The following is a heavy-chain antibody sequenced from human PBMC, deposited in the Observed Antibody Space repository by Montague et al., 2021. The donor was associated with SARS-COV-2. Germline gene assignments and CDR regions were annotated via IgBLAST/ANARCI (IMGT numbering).Heavy chain of an antibody. CDR2: IYYSRRT. D-gene: IGHD3-3*01. CDR3: ARVSRITIFGVVGWFDP. CDR1: GGSISSYY. Sequence: SETLSLTCTVSGGSISSYYWSWIRQPPGKGLEWIGYIYYSRRTNXNPSLKSRVTISVDTSKNQFSLKLSSVTAADTAVYYCARVSRITIFGVVGWFDPWGQGTLVTVSS. J-gene: IGHJ5*02. V-gene: IGHV4-59*01.